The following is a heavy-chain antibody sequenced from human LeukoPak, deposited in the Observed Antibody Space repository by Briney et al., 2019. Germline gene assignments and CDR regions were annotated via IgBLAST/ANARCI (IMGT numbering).Heavy chain of an antibody. CDR1: GFTFSDYY. J-gene: IGHJ5*02. CDR3: ARDSSGWYHWFDP. D-gene: IGHD6-19*01. Sequence: GGSPRLSCAASGFTFSDYYMSWIRQAPGKGLEWVACISSSGSTIYYADSVKGRFTISRDNAKNSLYLQMNSLRAEDTAVYYCARDSSGWYHWFDPWGQGTLVTVSS. V-gene: IGHV3-11*04. CDR2: ISSSGSTI.